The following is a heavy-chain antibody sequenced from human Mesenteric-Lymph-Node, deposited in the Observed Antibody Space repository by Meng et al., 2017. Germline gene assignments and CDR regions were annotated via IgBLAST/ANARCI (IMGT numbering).Heavy chain of an antibody. V-gene: IGHV4-59*01. J-gene: IGHJ3*02. CDR2: TYSSGST. CDR1: GGSIGSYY. CDR3: ARLFQGAFDI. Sequence: SETLSLTCTVSGGSIGSYYWTWIRQPPGKGLEWIGYTYSSGSTNYNPSLKSRVTISVDTSKNYFSLKLSSVTAADTAVYYCARLFQGAFDIWGQGTMVTVSS.